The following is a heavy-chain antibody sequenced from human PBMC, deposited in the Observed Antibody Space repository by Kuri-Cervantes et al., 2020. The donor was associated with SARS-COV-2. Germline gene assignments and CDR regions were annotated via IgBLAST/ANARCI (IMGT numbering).Heavy chain of an antibody. CDR2: ISSSSSYI. CDR3: ARNPRAYGGFVP. D-gene: IGHD3-10*01. J-gene: IGHJ5*02. V-gene: IGHV3-21*01. CDR1: GFTFSSYS. Sequence: GESLKISCAASGFTFSSYSMNWVRQAPGKGLEWVSSISSSSSYIYYADSVKGRFTISRDNAKNSLYLQMNSLRAEDTAAYYCARNPRAYGGFVPWGQGTLVTVSS.